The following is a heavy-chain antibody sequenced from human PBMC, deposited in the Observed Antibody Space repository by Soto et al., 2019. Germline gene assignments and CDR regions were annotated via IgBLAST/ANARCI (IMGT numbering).Heavy chain of an antibody. Sequence: GESLKISCAASGFTFSSYAMSWVRQAPGKGLEWVSAISGSGGSTYYADSVKGRFTISRDNSKNTLYLQMNSLRAEDTAVYYCAKDLNDILTGYAYYYYGMDVWGQGTTVTVSS. V-gene: IGHV3-23*01. CDR2: ISGSGGST. CDR1: GFTFSSYA. CDR3: AKDLNDILTGYAYYYYGMDV. D-gene: IGHD3-9*01. J-gene: IGHJ6*02.